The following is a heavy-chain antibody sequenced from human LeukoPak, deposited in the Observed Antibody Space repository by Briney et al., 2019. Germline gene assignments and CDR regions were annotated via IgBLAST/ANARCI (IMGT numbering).Heavy chain of an antibody. CDR1: GGSISSGGYY. J-gene: IGHJ4*02. CDR2: IYYSGST. Sequence: SETLSLTCTVSGGSISSGGYYWSWIRQHPGKGLEWIGYIYYSGSTYYNPSLKSRVTISVDTSKNQFSLKLSSVTAADTAVYYCARGIVVVTAIYYFDYWGQGTLVTVSS. D-gene: IGHD2-21*02. CDR3: ARGIVVVTAIYYFDY. V-gene: IGHV4-31*03.